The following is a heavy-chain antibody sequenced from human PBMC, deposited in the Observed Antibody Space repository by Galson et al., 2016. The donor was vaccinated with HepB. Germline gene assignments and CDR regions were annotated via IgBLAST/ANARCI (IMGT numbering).Heavy chain of an antibody. D-gene: IGHD1-14*01. Sequence: SLRLSCAASGFTFTNYWMNWVRQTPGKGLEWVANVSPNGGEEYYVDSVKGRFTISRDNAGTSLFLQMDSLRVDDTAVYYCAATTVGSGGTRRFDHWGQGTLVTFSS. V-gene: IGHV3-7*02. CDR2: VSPNGGEE. CDR3: AATTVGSGGTRRFDH. CDR1: GFTFTNYW. J-gene: IGHJ4*02.